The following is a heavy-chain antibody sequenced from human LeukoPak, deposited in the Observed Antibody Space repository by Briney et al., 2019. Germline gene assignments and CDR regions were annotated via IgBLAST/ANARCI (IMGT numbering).Heavy chain of an antibody. V-gene: IGHV3-48*04. J-gene: IGHJ3*02. CDR3: ARVASSNTKYNGFDI. CDR1: GFTFSSYG. Sequence: GGSLRLSCAASGFTFSSYGMNWVREAPGQGLEWVSYISSDSSPIYYADSVKCRFTISRDNAKNSLYLQMNSLRAEDTAVYYCARVASSNTKYNGFDIWGQGTMVTVSS. CDR2: ISSDSSPI. D-gene: IGHD1-1*01.